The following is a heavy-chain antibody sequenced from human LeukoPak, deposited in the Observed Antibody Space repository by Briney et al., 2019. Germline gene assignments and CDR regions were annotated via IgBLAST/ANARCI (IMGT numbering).Heavy chain of an antibody. CDR1: GFTSDDYG. D-gene: IGHD1/OR15-1a*01. CDR3: AVSGTGDY. V-gene: IGHV3-21*01. J-gene: IGHJ4*02. CDR2: ISSSSSYI. Sequence: GGSLRLSCAASGFTSDDYGMSWVRQAPGKGLERVSSISSSSSYIYYADSVKGRFTISRDNAKNSLYLQMNSLRAEDTAVYYCAVSGTGDYWGQGTLVTVSS.